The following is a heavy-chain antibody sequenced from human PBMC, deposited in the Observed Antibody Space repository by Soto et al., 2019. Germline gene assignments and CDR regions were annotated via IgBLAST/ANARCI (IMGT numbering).Heavy chain of an antibody. CDR1: GFSFSSYA. D-gene: IGHD6-6*01. CDR2: ISGSGGRT. Sequence: EVQLLESGGGLVQPGGSLRLSCAASGFSFSSYAMSWVRQAPGKGLEWVSVISGSGGRTYYADSVKGRFTISRDNSKNTLYLQMNSLRAEDTGVYYCAKNLAPSYDGFDIWGQGTMVTVSS. CDR3: AKNLAPSYDGFDI. J-gene: IGHJ3*02. V-gene: IGHV3-23*01.